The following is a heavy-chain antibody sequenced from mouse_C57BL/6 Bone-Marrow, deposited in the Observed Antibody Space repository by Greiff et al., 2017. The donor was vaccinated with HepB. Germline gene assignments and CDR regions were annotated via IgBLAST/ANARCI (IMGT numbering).Heavy chain of an antibody. V-gene: IGHV5-9-1*02. J-gene: IGHJ1*03. CDR3: TRDYYGSSLYWYFDV. Sequence: DVMLVESGEGLVKPGGSLKLSCAASGFTFSSYAMSWVRQTPEKRLEWVAYISSGGDYIYYADTVKGRFTISRDNARNTLYLQMSSLKSEDTAMYYCTRDYYGSSLYWYFDVWGTGTTVTVSS. CDR2: ISSGGDYI. D-gene: IGHD1-1*01. CDR1: GFTFSSYA.